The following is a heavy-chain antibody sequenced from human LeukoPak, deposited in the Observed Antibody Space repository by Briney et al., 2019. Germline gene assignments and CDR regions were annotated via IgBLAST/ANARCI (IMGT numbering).Heavy chain of an antibody. J-gene: IGHJ4*02. Sequence: QAGGSLRLSCAASGFTFDDYAMHWARQAPGKGLEWVSGISWNSGNIGYADSVKGRFTISRDNAKNSLYLQMNSLRAEDTALYYCAKAPRSVLLWFGDLDYWGQGTLVTVSS. CDR1: GFTFDDYA. D-gene: IGHD3-10*01. CDR2: ISWNSGNI. V-gene: IGHV3-9*01. CDR3: AKAPRSVLLWFGDLDY.